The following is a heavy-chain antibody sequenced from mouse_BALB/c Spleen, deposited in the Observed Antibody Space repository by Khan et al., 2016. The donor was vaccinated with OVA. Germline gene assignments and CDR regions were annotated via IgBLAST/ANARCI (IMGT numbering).Heavy chain of an antibody. CDR1: GYSITSGYS. CDR2: IHYSGST. CDR3: AGGFPTY. Sequence: EVQLQESGPDLVKPSQSLSLTCTVTGYSITSGYSWHWIRQFPGNKLEWMGYIHYSGSTSYNPSLKSRISITRDTSKNQCFLQLNSVTTEDTSTYYCAGGFPTYWGQGTLVTVSA. J-gene: IGHJ3*01. V-gene: IGHV3-1*02.